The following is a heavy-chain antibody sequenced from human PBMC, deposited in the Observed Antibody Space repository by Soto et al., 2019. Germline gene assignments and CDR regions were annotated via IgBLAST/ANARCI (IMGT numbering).Heavy chain of an antibody. CDR3: ARDQSWRDVVWWFDP. CDR1: GYSFTSHY. CDR2: IFPGGVNV. D-gene: IGHD3-16*01. J-gene: IGHJ5*02. Sequence: QVQLVQSGAEVKKPGASVKVSCKAIGYSFTSHYMHWVRQAPGQGLEWMGTIFPGGVNVAYAQKFQRRVTMTKDTSTSTVYMELTSLTSEDTAVYYCARDQSWRDVVWWFDPWGQGTLVTVSS. V-gene: IGHV1-46*03.